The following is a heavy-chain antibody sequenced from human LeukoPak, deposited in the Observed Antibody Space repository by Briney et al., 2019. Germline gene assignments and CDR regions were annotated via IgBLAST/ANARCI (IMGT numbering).Heavy chain of an antibody. V-gene: IGHV1-46*01. D-gene: IGHD3-10*01. Sequence: ASVKVSCKASGYTFTSYYMHWVRQAPGQGLEWMGIINPSGGSTSYAQKFQGRVTMTRDTSTSTVYMELSSLRSEDTAVYYCAAGSGMADYYYYMDVWGKGTTVTVSS. J-gene: IGHJ6*03. CDR1: GYTFTSYY. CDR3: AAGSGMADYYYYMDV. CDR2: INPSGGST.